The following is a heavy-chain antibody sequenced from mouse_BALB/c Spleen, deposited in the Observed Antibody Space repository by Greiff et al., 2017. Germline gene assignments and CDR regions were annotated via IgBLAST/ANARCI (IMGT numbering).Heavy chain of an antibody. V-gene: IGHV3-8*02. D-gene: IGHD2-1*01. Sequence: DVQLVESGPSLVKPSQTLSLTCSVTGDSITSGYWNWIRKFPGNKLEYMGYISYSGSTYYNPSLKSRISITRDTSKNQYYLQLNSVTTEDTATYYCARYPYGNYVWFADWGQGTLVTVSA. CDR3: ARYPYGNYVWFAD. CDR1: GDSITSGY. J-gene: IGHJ3*01. CDR2: ISYSGST.